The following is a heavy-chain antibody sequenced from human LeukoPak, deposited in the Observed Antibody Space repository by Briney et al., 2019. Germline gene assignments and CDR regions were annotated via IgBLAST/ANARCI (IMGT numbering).Heavy chain of an antibody. CDR3: ARRPNRWTTWFDP. CDR1: GGSFSGYY. CDR2: INHSGST. Sequence: SETLSLTCAVYGGSFSGYYWSWIRQLPGKGLEWIGEINHSGSTNYNPSLKSRVTISVDTSKNQFSLKLSSVTAADTAVYYCARRPNRWTTWFDPWGQGTLVTVSS. D-gene: IGHD1-1*01. V-gene: IGHV4-34*01. J-gene: IGHJ5*02.